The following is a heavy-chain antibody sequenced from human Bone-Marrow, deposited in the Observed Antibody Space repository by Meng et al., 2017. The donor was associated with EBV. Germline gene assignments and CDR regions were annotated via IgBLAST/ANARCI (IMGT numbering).Heavy chain of an antibody. D-gene: IGHD2-21*02. Sequence: QVLLQGSGPGRVKPSGTLALAGAVSGGSISSINWWSWVRQPPGKGLEWIGEIYHSGSTNYNPSLKSRVTISVDKSKNQFSLKLSSVTAADTAVYYCARAWSVTSGFDPWGQGTLVTVSS. CDR1: GGSISSINW. J-gene: IGHJ5*02. CDR3: ARAWSVTSGFDP. CDR2: IYHSGST. V-gene: IGHV4-4*02.